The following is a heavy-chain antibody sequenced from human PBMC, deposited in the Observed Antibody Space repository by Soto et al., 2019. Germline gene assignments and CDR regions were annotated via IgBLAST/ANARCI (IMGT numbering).Heavy chain of an antibody. D-gene: IGHD2-15*01. CDR1: GFTFDDYD. Sequence: EVQLVESGGGLVQPGRSLRLSCAASGFTFDDYDMHWVRQAPGKGLEWVSGISWNSGSIGYADSVKGRFTISRDNAKNSLYLQLNSLRAEDTALDYCAKDIKDCSGGSACPGYSFDIWGQGTMVTVSS. CDR2: ISWNSGSI. J-gene: IGHJ3*02. V-gene: IGHV3-9*01. CDR3: AKDIKDCSGGSACPGYSFDI.